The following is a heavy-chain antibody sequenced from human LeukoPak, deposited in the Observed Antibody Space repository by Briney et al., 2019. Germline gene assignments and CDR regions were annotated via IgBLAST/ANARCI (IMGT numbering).Heavy chain of an antibody. CDR1: GGSISSHY. CDR2: INYSGST. V-gene: IGHV4-59*11. J-gene: IGHJ4*02. CDR3: ARESTGTGTTWGFDY. D-gene: IGHD1-7*01. Sequence: SETLSLTCTVSGGSISSHYWSWIRQPPGKGLEWIGYINYSGSTNYNPSLKSRVTISVDTSKNQFSLKLSSATAADTAVYYCARESTGTGTTWGFDYWGQGTLVTVSS.